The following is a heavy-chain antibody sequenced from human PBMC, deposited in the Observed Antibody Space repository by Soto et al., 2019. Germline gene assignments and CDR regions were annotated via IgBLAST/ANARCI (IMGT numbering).Heavy chain of an antibody. J-gene: IGHJ6*02. CDR1: GGTFSSYA. D-gene: IGHD6-6*01. CDR3: ARGISSSDVRYYYYGMDV. V-gene: IGHV1-69*13. Sequence: RASVKVSCKASGGTFSSYAISWVRQAPGQGLEWMGGVIPIFGTANYAQKFQGRVTITADESTSTAYMELSSLRSEDTAVYYCARGISSSDVRYYYYGMDVWGQGTTVTVSS. CDR2: VIPIFGTA.